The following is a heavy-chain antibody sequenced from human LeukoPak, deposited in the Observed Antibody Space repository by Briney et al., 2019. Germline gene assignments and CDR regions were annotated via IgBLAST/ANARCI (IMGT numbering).Heavy chain of an antibody. D-gene: IGHD2-2*01. V-gene: IGHV4-31*03. CDR1: GGSISSGGYY. CDR3: ARLYCSSTSCYAFDY. Sequence: PSETLSLTCTVSGGSISSGGYYWSWIRQHPGKGLEWIGYIYYSGSTYYNPSLKSRVTISVDTSKNQFSLKLSSVTAADTAVYYCARLYCSSTSCYAFDYWGQGTLVTVSS. J-gene: IGHJ4*02. CDR2: IYYSGST.